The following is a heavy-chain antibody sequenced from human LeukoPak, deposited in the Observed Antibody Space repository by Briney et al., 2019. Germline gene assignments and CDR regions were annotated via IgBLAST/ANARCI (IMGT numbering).Heavy chain of an antibody. CDR3: ARGRPPYDFWSGSEKVRFNKYFDY. J-gene: IGHJ4*02. CDR2: IYYSGST. Sequence: PSETLSLTCTVSGGSISSSSYYWGWIRQPPGKGLEWIGSIYYSGSTYYNPSLKSRVTISVDTSKNQFSLKLSSVTAADTAVYYCARGRPPYDFWSGSEKVRFNKYFDYWGQGTLVTVSS. CDR1: GGSISSSSYY. V-gene: IGHV4-39*07. D-gene: IGHD3-3*01.